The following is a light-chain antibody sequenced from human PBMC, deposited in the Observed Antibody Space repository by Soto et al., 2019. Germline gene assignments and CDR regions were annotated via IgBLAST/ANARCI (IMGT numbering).Light chain of an antibody. V-gene: IGKV3-15*01. Sequence: EIVMTQSPATLSVSPGERATLSCRASQSVSSNLAWYQQKPGQAPRLLIYGASTRATGIPARFSGSGSGTEFTLTISSLQSEDFAVYYCQQYNNRLVTFGQGPKVEIK. CDR1: QSVSSN. CDR2: GAS. J-gene: IGKJ1*01. CDR3: QQYNNRLVT.